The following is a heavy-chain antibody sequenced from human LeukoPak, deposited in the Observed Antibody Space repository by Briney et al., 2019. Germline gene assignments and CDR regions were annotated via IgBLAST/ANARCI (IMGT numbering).Heavy chain of an antibody. D-gene: IGHD3-16*01. V-gene: IGHV4-59*01. J-gene: IGHJ5*02. CDR2: INYSGTT. CDR1: GGSISSYY. Sequence: SETLSLTCTVSGGSISSYYWSWIRQPPGKGLEWIGYINYSGTTHYNPSLKSRVTISIDTSKNQFSLKLSSVTAADTAVYYCARWGAGTFDPWGQGTLVTVSS. CDR3: ARWGAGTFDP.